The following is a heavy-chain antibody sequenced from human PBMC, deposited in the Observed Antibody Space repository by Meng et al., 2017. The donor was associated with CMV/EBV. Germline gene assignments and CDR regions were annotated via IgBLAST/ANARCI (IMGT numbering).Heavy chain of an antibody. D-gene: IGHD6-6*01. CDR2: IYYSGST. Sequence: SETLSLTCTVSGGSVSSGSYYRSWIRQPPGKGLEWIGYIYYSGSTNYNPSLKSRVTISVDTSKNQFSLKLSSVTAADTAVYYCARGAAARLGYYYYGMDVWGQGTTVTVSS. CDR1: GGSVSSGSYY. J-gene: IGHJ6*02. V-gene: IGHV4-61*01. CDR3: ARGAAARLGYYYYGMDV.